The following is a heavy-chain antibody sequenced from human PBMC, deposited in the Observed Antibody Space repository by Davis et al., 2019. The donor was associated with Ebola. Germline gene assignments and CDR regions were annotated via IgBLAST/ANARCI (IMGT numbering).Heavy chain of an antibody. CDR2: ISSSSSTI. J-gene: IGHJ5*02. CDR1: GFTFSSYS. D-gene: IGHD6-19*01. CDR3: AKGYTSGWFPWFDP. V-gene: IGHV3-48*02. Sequence: GESLKISCAASGFTFSSYSMNWVRQAPGKGLEWVSYISSSSSTIYYADSVKGQFTISRDNAKNSLYLQMNSLRDEDTAVYYCAKGYTSGWFPWFDPWGQGTLVTVSS.